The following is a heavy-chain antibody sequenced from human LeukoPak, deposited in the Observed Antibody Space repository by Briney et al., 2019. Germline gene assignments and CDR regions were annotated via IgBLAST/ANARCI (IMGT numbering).Heavy chain of an antibody. J-gene: IGHJ4*02. CDR1: GGSISSSSYY. CDR2: IYYSGST. CDR3: ARDPYYYDSGSYVYFDC. Sequence: PSETLSLTCTVSGGSISSSSYYWGWIRQPPGKGLEWIGSIYYSGSTYYNPSLKSRVTISVDTSKNQFSLNLRSVTAADTAVYYCARDPYYYDSGSYVYFDCWGQGTLVTVSS. V-gene: IGHV4-39*07. D-gene: IGHD3-10*01.